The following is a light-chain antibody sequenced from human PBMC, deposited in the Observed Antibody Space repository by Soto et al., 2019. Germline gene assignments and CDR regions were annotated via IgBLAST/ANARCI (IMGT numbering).Light chain of an antibody. CDR1: QSIGSD. J-gene: IGKJ1*01. V-gene: IGKV3-15*01. Sequence: EIVLTQSPATLSVSPGERAILSCRASQSIGSDLAWYQQKVGQAPRLLIYGVSTRATGIPARFGGSGSGTEFTLTISSLQSEDFAVYYCQQYNNWPPLTFGQGTKVDIK. CDR3: QQYNNWPPLT. CDR2: GVS.